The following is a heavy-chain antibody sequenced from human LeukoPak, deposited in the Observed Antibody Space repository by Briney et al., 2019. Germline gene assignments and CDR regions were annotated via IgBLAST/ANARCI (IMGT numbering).Heavy chain of an antibody. Sequence: SGPTLVKPTQTLTLTCTFSGFSLSTSGVGVGWIRQPPGKALEWLALIYWDDDKRYSPSLKSRLTITKDTSKNQVVLTMTNMDPVDTATYYCAHRRGSGYENWFDPWGQGTLVTVSS. CDR3: AHRRGSGYENWFDP. CDR2: IYWDDDK. CDR1: GFSLSTSGVG. V-gene: IGHV2-5*02. D-gene: IGHD5-12*01. J-gene: IGHJ5*02.